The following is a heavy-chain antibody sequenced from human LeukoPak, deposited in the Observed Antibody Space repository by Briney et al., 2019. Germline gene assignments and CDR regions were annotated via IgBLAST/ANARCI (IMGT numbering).Heavy chain of an antibody. CDR2: ISSSGSTI. CDR1: GFAFSTYE. J-gene: IGHJ4*02. D-gene: IGHD5-18*01. Sequence: GGSLRLSCAASGFAFSTYEVNWVRQAPGKGLEWVSYISSSGSTIYYADSVKGRFTISRDNAKNSLYLQMNSLRAEDTAVYYCAREGTAMVSFDYWGQGTLVTVSS. CDR3: AREGTAMVSFDY. V-gene: IGHV3-48*03.